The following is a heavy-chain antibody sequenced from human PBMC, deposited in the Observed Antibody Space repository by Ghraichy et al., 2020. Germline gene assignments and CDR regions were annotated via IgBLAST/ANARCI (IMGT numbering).Heavy chain of an antibody. CDR2: IIPILGIA. J-gene: IGHJ4*02. CDR3: ERSSVGYSYGFPFDY. Sequence: SVKVSCKASGGTFSSYAISWVRQAPGQGLEWMGRIIPILGIANYAQKFQGRVTITADKSTSTAYMELSSLRSEDTAVYYCERSSVGYSYGFPFDYWGQGTLVTVSS. V-gene: IGHV1-69*04. D-gene: IGHD5-18*01. CDR1: GGTFSSYA.